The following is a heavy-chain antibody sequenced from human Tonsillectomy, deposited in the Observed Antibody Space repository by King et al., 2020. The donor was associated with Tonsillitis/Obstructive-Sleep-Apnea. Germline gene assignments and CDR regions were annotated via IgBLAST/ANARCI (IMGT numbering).Heavy chain of an antibody. CDR1: GFTXXXYA. J-gene: IGHJ3*02. V-gene: IGHV3-64D*06. Sequence: QLVQSXGGLVQPGGSLRXSCSXXGFTXXXYAMHWVRQAPGKGLEYVSAISANGGSTYYADSVKGKFXISRENSKNMMYLQMSSLRVEXTAMYYCVNRXXXGAFDIXXQGXXXTVSS. CDR2: ISANGGST. CDR3: VNRXXXGAFDI.